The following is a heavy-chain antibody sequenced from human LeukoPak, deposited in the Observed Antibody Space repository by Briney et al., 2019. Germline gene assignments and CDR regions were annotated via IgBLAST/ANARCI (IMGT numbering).Heavy chain of an antibody. CDR3: ARVRTDQFFGVGDDY. D-gene: IGHD3-3*01. V-gene: IGHV3-7*01. Sequence: GGSLRLPCAASGFTVSSNYMSWVRQAPWKGLEWVANIKQDGSEKYYVDSVKGRFTISRDNAKNSLYLQMNSLRAEDTAVYYCARVRTDQFFGVGDDYWGQGTLVTVSS. CDR1: GFTVSSNY. CDR2: IKQDGSEK. J-gene: IGHJ4*02.